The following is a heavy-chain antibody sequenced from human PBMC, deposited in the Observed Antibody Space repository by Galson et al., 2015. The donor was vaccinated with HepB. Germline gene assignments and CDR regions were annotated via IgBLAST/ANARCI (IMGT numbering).Heavy chain of an antibody. Sequence: SLRLSCAASGFTFDDYAMHWVRQAPGKGLEWVSGINWNGGSTGYADSVKGRFTISRDNAKNSLYLQMNSLRAEDTALYHCARGLYSSGWWTPFDYWGQGTLVTVSS. CDR2: INWNGGST. CDR3: ARGLYSSGWWTPFDY. CDR1: GFTFDDYA. D-gene: IGHD6-19*01. V-gene: IGHV3-20*01. J-gene: IGHJ4*02.